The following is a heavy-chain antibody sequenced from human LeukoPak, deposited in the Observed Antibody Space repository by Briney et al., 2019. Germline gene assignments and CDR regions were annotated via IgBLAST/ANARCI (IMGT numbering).Heavy chain of an antibody. CDR2: INHSGST. J-gene: IGHJ4*02. Sequence: SETLSLTCAVYGGSFSGYYWSWIRQPPGKGLEWIGEINHSGSTNYNPSPKSRVTISVDTSKNQFSLKLSSVTAADTAVYYCARRYCSSTSCYYFDYWGQGTLVTVSS. D-gene: IGHD2-2*01. CDR3: ARRYCSSTSCYYFDY. CDR1: GGSFSGYY. V-gene: IGHV4-34*01.